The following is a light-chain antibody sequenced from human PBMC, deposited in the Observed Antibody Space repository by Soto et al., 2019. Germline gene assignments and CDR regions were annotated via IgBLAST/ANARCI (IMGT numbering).Light chain of an antibody. CDR3: TSYTSSSTLYV. Sequence: SVLTQPASVSGSPGQSITISCTGTSSDVGGYNYVSLYQQHPGKAPKLMIYDVRNRASGASNRFSGSKSGNTASLTISGLQAEDEADYYCTSYTSSSTLYVFGTGTKVTVL. V-gene: IGLV2-14*01. CDR1: SSDVGGYNY. CDR2: DVR. J-gene: IGLJ1*01.